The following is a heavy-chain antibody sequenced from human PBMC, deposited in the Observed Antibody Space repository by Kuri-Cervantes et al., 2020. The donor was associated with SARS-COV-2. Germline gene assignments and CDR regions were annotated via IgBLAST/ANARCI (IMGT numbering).Heavy chain of an antibody. V-gene: IGHV3-7*01. Sequence: GGSLRLSCAASGFTFSTYWMSWVRQAPGKGLEWVANIKQDGSEKYYVDSVKGRFTISRDNAKNSLYLQMNSLRAEDTAVYYCARDHGVLRFLEWLSINYVDFWGQGTLVTVSS. D-gene: IGHD3-3*01. CDR1: GFTFSTYW. CDR2: IKQDGSEK. CDR3: ARDHGVLRFLEWLSINYVDF. J-gene: IGHJ4*02.